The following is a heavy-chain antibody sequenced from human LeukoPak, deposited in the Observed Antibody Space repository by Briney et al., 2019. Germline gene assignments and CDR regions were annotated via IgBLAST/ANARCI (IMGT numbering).Heavy chain of an antibody. CDR2: VNDSGST. D-gene: IGHD2-8*01. J-gene: IGHJ4*02. Sequence: SETLSLTCAVYGGSFSGYYWSWIRQPPGKGLEWIGEVNDSGSTKYNLSLKSRVTISLGTSKNQFSLNLRSVTAADTAVYYCARPTNDYWGQGTLVTVSS. CDR3: ARPTNDY. V-gene: IGHV4-34*01. CDR1: GGSFSGYY.